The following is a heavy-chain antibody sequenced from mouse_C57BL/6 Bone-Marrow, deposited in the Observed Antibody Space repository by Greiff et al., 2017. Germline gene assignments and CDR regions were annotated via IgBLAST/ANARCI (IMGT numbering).Heavy chain of an antibody. Sequence: QVQLQQSGAELARPGASVKLSCKASGYTFTSYGISWVKQRTGQGLEWIGEIYPRSGNTYYNEKFKGKATLTAEKSSSTAYMELRSLTSEDSAVYCGARGPYYGSSYAWFAYWGQGTLVTVSA. CDR2: IYPRSGNT. D-gene: IGHD1-1*01. CDR3: ARGPYYGSSYAWFAY. CDR1: GYTFTSYG. J-gene: IGHJ3*01. V-gene: IGHV1-81*01.